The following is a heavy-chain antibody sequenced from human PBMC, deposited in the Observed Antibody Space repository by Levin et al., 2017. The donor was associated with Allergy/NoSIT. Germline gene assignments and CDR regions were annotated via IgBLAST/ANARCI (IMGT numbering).Heavy chain of an antibody. D-gene: IGHD5-12*01. CDR3: TRKKNGDDGGYYFDY. CDR2: IYYTGTA. J-gene: IGHJ4*02. Sequence: SETLSLTCTVSHGSVSSGDFYWSWVRQSPGKGLEYIGHIYYTGTASYNPSLRSRVSISVDTSKNQISLKLSSVTAADTAVYFCTRKKNGDDGGYYFDYWGQGILATVSS. CDR1: HGSVSSGDFY. V-gene: IGHV4-30-4*01.